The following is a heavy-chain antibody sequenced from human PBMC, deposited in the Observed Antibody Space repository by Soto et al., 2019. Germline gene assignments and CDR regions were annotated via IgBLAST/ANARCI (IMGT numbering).Heavy chain of an antibody. CDR2: INPNSGNI. V-gene: IGHV1-8*01. J-gene: IGHJ4*02. Sequence: ASVKVSCKASGNTFTSYDINWVRQATGHGLEWMEWINPNSGNIGYAQKFQGRVTMTRDTAIRTAYMEVSRLRSDDTAVYYCARGRASGSYYLLDYWGQGTLVTVPQ. D-gene: IGHD3-10*01. CDR3: ARGRASGSYYLLDY. CDR1: GNTFTSYD.